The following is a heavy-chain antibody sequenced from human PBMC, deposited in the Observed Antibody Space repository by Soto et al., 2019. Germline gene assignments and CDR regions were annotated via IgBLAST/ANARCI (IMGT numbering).Heavy chain of an antibody. CDR3: ARTSGTIDYYYYGMDV. CDR1: GGTFSSYA. J-gene: IGHJ6*02. Sequence: GASVKVSCKASGGTFSSYAISWVRQAPGQGLEWMGGIIPIFGTANYAQKFQGRVTITADESTSTAYMELSSLRSEDTAEYYCARTSGTIDYYYYGMDVWGQGTTVTVSS. V-gene: IGHV1-69*13. CDR2: IIPIFGTA. D-gene: IGHD1-1*01.